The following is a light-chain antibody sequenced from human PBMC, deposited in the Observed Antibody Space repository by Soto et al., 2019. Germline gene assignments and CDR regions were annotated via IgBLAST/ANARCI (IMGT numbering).Light chain of an antibody. J-gene: IGKJ2*01. CDR1: QSVSSSY. CDR3: LQYGSSPMYT. Sequence: EIVLTQSPGTLSLSPGERATLSCRASQSVSSSYLAWYQQKPGQAPRLLIYGASSRATGIPDRFSGNGSGTEFTLTISRLEPQDFAVYYCLQYGSSPMYTFGQGTKLEIK. CDR2: GAS. V-gene: IGKV3-20*01.